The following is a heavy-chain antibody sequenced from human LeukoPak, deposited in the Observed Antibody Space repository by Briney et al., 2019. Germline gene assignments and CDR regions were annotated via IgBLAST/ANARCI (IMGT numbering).Heavy chain of an antibody. CDR3: ARTGSIAAAGTMTYFDY. D-gene: IGHD6-13*01. CDR2: IIPIFGTA. Sequence: SVKVSCKASGGTFSSYAISWVRQAPGQGLEWMGRIIPIFGTANYAQKFQGRVTITTDESASTAYMELSSLRSEDTAVYYCARTGSIAAAGTMTYFDYWGQGTLVTASS. V-gene: IGHV1-69*05. J-gene: IGHJ4*02. CDR1: GGTFSSYA.